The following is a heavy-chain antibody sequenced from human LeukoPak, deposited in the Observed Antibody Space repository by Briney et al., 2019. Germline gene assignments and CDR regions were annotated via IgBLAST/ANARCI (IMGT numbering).Heavy chain of an antibody. CDR2: IYYTGST. CDR3: ARDYSMTHAFDI. V-gene: IGHV4-59*01. J-gene: IGHJ3*02. CDR1: GGSMSDYY. Sequence: SDTLSLTCTVSGGSMSDYYWSWIRQPPGKGLEWIGYIYYTGSTNYNPSLKSRVTISIDTSKNQFSLKLSSVTAADTALYYCARDYSMTHAFDIWGQGTLVTVSS. D-gene: IGHD1-26*01.